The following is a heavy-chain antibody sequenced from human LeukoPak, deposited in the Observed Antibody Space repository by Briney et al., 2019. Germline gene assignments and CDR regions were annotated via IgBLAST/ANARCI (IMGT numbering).Heavy chain of an antibody. D-gene: IGHD3-22*01. CDR3: ARDVYYDSSGYYGLVDY. V-gene: IGHV1-46*01. CDR1: GYTFTSYY. Sequence: ASVKVSCKASGYTFTSYYMHWVRQAPGQGLEWMGIINPSGGSTSYAQKFQGRVTMTRDTSTSTAYMELSSLRSEDTAVYYCARDVYYDSSGYYGLVDYWGQGTLVTVSS. CDR2: INPSGGST. J-gene: IGHJ4*02.